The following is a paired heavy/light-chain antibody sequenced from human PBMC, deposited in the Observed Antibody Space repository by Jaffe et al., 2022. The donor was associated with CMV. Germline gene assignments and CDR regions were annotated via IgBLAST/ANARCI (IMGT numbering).Heavy chain of an antibody. D-gene: IGHD3-10*01. CDR1: GFTFGDST. CDR3: TRPPSGWFGELNGY. V-gene: IGHV3-49*04. Sequence: EVQLAESGGGLVQPGRSLRLSCTTSGFTFGDSTMSWVRQAPGKGLEWVGFIRSNVYGGTTEYAASVKGRFSISRDDSKSIAYLQMNRLQIEDTAVYYCTRPPSGWFGELNGYWGQGTLVTVSS. CDR2: IRSNVYGGTT. J-gene: IGHJ4*02.
Light chain of an antibody. J-gene: IGKJ2*01. CDR3: QQYYSVPYT. CDR1: RDVLQRSSNKNC. CDR2: WTS. V-gene: IGKV4-1*01. Sequence: DIVMTQSPGSLAVSLGERATINCKSSRDVLQRSSNKNCIAWYQQKPGQPPKLLIYWTSTRESGVPDRFSGSGSGTDFTLTISSLQAEDVAVYHCQQYYSVPYTFGQGTKLEIK.